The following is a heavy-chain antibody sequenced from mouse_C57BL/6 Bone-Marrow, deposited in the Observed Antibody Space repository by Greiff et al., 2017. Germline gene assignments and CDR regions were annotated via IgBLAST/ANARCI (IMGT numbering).Heavy chain of an antibody. CDR2: IRNKANNHAT. CDR1: GFTFSDAW. V-gene: IGHV6-6*01. CDR3: TRFDGSLWFAY. Sequence: EVMLVESGGGLVQPGGSMKLSCAASGFTFSDAWMDWVRQSPEKGLEWVAEIRNKANNHATYYAESVKGRFTISRDDSKSSVYLQMNSLRAEDTGIYYCTRFDGSLWFAYWGQGTLVTVSA. D-gene: IGHD2-3*01. J-gene: IGHJ3*01.